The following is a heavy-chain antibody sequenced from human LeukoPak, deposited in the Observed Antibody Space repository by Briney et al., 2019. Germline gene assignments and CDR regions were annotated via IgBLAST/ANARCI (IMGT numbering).Heavy chain of an antibody. J-gene: IGHJ3*02. CDR3: ARQDLPLSFDI. CDR2: FHYSGST. V-gene: IGHV4-39*01. Sequence: SETLSLTCTVSGGSISSSSFYWGWIRQPPGKGLEWIGTFHYSGSTNYDPSLKSRVTISVDTSKNQLSLRLTSVTAADTAVYYCARQDLPLSFDIWGQGTMVTVSS. CDR1: GGSISSSSFY.